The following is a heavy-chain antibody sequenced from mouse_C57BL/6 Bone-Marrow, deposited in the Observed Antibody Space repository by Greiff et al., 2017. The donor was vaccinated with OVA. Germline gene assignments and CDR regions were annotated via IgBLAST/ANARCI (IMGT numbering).Heavy chain of an antibody. CDR3: AREGDYDGSSPFAY. D-gene: IGHD1-1*01. J-gene: IGHJ3*01. Sequence: QVQLKQPGAELVKPGASVKMSCKASGYTFTSYWITWVKQRPGQGLEWIGDIYPGSGSTNYNEKFKSKATLTVDTSSSTAYMQLSSLTSEDSAVYYGAREGDYDGSSPFAYWGQGTLVTVSA. V-gene: IGHV1-55*01. CDR1: GYTFTSYW. CDR2: IYPGSGST.